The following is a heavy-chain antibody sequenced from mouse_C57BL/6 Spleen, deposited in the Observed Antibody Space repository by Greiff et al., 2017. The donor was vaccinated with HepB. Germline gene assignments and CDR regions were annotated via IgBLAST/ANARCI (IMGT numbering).Heavy chain of an antibody. Sequence: VQLQQSGAELVRPGPSVKVSCKASGYAFTNYLIEWVKQRPGQGLEWIGVINPGSGGTNYNEKFKGKATLTADKSSSTAYMQLSSLTSEDSAVYFCARGSSYYFDYWGQGTTLTVSS. V-gene: IGHV1-54*01. CDR1: GYAFTNYL. CDR2: INPGSGGT. J-gene: IGHJ2*01. D-gene: IGHD1-1*01. CDR3: ARGSSYYFDY.